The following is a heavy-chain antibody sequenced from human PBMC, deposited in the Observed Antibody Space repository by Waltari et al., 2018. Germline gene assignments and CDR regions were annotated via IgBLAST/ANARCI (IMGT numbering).Heavy chain of an antibody. CDR1: GGSISSGSYY. CDR3: ARVWPRGIAAAGTIDY. V-gene: IGHV4-61*02. D-gene: IGHD6-13*01. CDR2: IYTSGST. Sequence: QVQLQESGPGLVKPSQTLSLTCTVSGGSISSGSYYWSWIRQPAGKGLEWIGRIYTSGSTNYNPSVKSRVTISVDTSKNQFSLKLSSVTAADTAVYYCARVWPRGIAAAGTIDYWGQGTLVTVSS. J-gene: IGHJ4*02.